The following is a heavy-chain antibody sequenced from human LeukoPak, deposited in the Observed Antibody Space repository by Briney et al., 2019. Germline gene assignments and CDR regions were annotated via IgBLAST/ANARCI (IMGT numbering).Heavy chain of an antibody. D-gene: IGHD3-10*01. CDR3: ARNFGSGSFLDY. CDR2: ITTSSGTI. Sequence: GGSLRLSCTASGFTFSGYSMNWVRQAPTKGLEWVAYITTSSGTIYYADSVRGRFTISRDNAKNSLYLQMNSLRAEDSAVYYCARNFGSGSFLDYWGQGTLVTVSS. J-gene: IGHJ4*02. V-gene: IGHV3-48*01. CDR1: GFTFSGYS.